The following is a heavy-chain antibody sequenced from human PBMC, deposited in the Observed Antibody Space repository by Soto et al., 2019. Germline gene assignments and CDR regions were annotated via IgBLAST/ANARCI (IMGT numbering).Heavy chain of an antibody. J-gene: IGHJ4*02. Sequence: QITLKESGPTLVKPTQTLTLTCTFSGFSLTGSGVGVGWIRQPPGKALEWLALIYWDDDKRYSPSLKSRLTMTKDTSKNQVSLTVTNMDPLDTATYYCLRFLWTDTSLYYFDYWGQGTLVTVSS. D-gene: IGHD2-2*01. CDR2: IYWDDDK. V-gene: IGHV2-5*02. CDR1: GFSLTGSGVG. CDR3: LRFLWTDTSLYYFDY.